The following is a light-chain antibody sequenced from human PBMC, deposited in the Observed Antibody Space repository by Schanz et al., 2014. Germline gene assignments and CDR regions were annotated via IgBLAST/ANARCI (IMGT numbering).Light chain of an antibody. J-gene: IGLJ2*01. CDR2: DDS. Sequence: SYELTQPPSVSVAPGKTASITCGGNNIGSKSVQWYQQKPGQAPVLVVYDDSDRPSGIPERFSASNSGNTATLTISRVEAGDEADYYCQAWDSSTVVFGGGTKLTVL. V-gene: IGLV3-21*03. CDR1: NIGSKS. CDR3: QAWDSSTVV.